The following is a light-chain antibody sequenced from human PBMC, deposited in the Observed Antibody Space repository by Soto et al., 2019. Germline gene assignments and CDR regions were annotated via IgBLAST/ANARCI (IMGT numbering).Light chain of an antibody. CDR2: GIS. V-gene: IGKV3-11*01. CDR3: HQRQSWPRT. CDR1: QSVNSNY. Sequence: EMVITQSPSILSVSPGESATLSCRASQSVNSNYLAWYQQHPGQPPRLLIYGISTRATGIPARFSGSGSGTDFTLTISSLEPEDFAVYYCHQRQSWPRTFGQGTKVDIK. J-gene: IGKJ1*01.